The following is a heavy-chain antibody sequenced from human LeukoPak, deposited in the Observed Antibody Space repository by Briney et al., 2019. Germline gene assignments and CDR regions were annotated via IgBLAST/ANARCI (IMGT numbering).Heavy chain of an antibody. D-gene: IGHD6-19*01. J-gene: IGHJ5*02. Sequence: SETLSLTCTVSGGSISSYYWSWIRQPPGKGLEWIGYIYYSGSTNYNPSLKSRVTISVDTSKNQFSLKLSSVTAADTAVYYCARFKGWLHNWFDPWGQGTLVTVSS. CDR1: GGSISSYY. CDR2: IYYSGST. V-gene: IGHV4-59*01. CDR3: ARFKGWLHNWFDP.